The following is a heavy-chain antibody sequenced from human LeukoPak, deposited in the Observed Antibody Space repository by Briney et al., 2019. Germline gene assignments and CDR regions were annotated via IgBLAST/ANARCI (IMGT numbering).Heavy chain of an antibody. Sequence: GASVKVSCKASGGTFSSYAISWVRQAPGQGLEWMGRIIPILGIANYAQQFQGRVTITADKSTSTAYMELSSLRSEDTAVYYCARDSLGYCSGGSCYPAYWGQGTLVTVSS. CDR2: IIPILGIA. CDR3: ARDSLGYCSGGSCYPAY. CDR1: GGTFSSYA. J-gene: IGHJ4*02. D-gene: IGHD2-15*01. V-gene: IGHV1-69*04.